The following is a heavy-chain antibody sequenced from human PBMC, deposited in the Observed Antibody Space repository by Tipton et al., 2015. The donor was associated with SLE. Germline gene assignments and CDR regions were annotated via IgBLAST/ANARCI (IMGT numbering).Heavy chain of an antibody. CDR3: TTDRLLWFGELSLAFDI. CDR1: GFTFSNAW. J-gene: IGHJ3*02. V-gene: IGHV3-15*01. D-gene: IGHD3-10*01. Sequence: SLRLSCAAPGFTFSNAWMSWVRQAPGKGLEWVGRIKSKTDGGTTDYAAPVKGRFTISRDDSKNTLYLQMNSLKTEDTAVYYRTTDRLLWFGELSLAFDIWGQGTMVTVSS. CDR2: IKSKTDGGTT.